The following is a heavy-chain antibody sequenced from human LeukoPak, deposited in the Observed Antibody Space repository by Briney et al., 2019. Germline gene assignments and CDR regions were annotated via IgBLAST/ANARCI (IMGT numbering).Heavy chain of an antibody. J-gene: IGHJ4*02. CDR1: GGTFSSYA. CDR3: ARSRDYGSGSYYTLYYFDY. D-gene: IGHD3-10*01. CDR2: IIPIFGTA. V-gene: IGHV1-69*06. Sequence: ASVKVSCKASGGTFSSYAISWVRQAPGQGLEWMGGIIPIFGTANYAQKLQGRVTITADKSTSTAYMELSSLRSEDTAVYYCARSRDYGSGSYYTLYYFDYWGQGTLVTVSS.